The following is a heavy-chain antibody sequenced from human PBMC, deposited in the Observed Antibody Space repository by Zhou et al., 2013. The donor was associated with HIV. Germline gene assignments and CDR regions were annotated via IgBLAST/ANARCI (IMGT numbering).Heavy chain of an antibody. CDR1: AGSLNSYA. Sequence: QVQLVQSGAEVKKPGSSVKVSCKASAGSLNSYAINWVRQAPGQGLEWMGGMIPPFDTPTYARQFQGRVTITSDDSTATAYMELTSLRSGDTAIYYCVRDPQVEVRGNAFDIWGQGTMVTVSS. D-gene: IGHD3-10*01. CDR3: VRDPQVEVRGNAFDI. V-gene: IGHV1-69*05. CDR2: MIPPFDTP. J-gene: IGHJ3*02.